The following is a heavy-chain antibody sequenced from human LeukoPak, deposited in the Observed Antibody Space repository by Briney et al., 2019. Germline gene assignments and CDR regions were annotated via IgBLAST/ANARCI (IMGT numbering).Heavy chain of an antibody. CDR2: IYYSGST. D-gene: IGHD6-19*01. CDR1: GGSISSYY. V-gene: IGHV4-59*05. Sequence: SETLSLTCTVSGGSISSYYWSWIRQPPGKGLEWIGSIYYSGSTYYNPSLKSRVTISVDTSKNQFSLKLSSVTAADTAVYYCARQAYSSGWHSDSWGQGTLVTVSS. J-gene: IGHJ4*02. CDR3: ARQAYSSGWHSDS.